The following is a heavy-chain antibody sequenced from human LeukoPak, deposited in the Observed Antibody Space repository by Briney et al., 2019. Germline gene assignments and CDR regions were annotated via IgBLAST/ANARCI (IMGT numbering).Heavy chain of an antibody. CDR2: IYYSGST. J-gene: IGHJ3*02. CDR1: GGSISSSSYY. Sequence: SETLSLTCTVSGGSISSSSYYWGWIRQPPGKGLEWIGSIYYSGSTYYNPSLKSRVTISVDTSKNQFPLKLSSVTAADTAVYYCARHLTRLLRGGAFDIWGQGTMVTVSS. CDR3: ARHLTRLLRGGAFDI. D-gene: IGHD1-14*01. V-gene: IGHV4-39*01.